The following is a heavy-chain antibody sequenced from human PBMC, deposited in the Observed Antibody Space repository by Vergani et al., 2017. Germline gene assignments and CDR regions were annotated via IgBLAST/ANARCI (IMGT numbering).Heavy chain of an antibody. CDR1: GGSISSYY. J-gene: IGHJ6*02. CDR2: IYYSGST. V-gene: IGHV4-59*01. CDR3: ARSEGYSYGYKYYYYCMDV. D-gene: IGHD5-18*01. Sequence: QVQLQESGPGLVKPSETLSLTCTVSGGSISSYYWSWIRQPPGKGLEWIGYIYYSGSTNYNPSLKSRVTISVDTSKNQFSLKLSSVTAADTAVYYCARSEGYSYGYKYYYYCMDVWGQGTTVTVSS.